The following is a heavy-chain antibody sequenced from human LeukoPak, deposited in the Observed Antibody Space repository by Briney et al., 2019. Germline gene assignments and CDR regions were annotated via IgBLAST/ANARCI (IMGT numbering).Heavy chain of an antibody. CDR1: GYTFTAYY. D-gene: IGHD6-19*01. V-gene: IGHV1-2*02. Sequence: AASVKVSRKASGYTFTAYYIHWLRQAPGQGPEWMGWIKPDSGSSHYAQKFQGRVTMTRDTSSNSAYMDLTSLKSDDTALYYCARARVPIAGAGLYYFDSWGQGALVTVSS. J-gene: IGHJ4*02. CDR2: IKPDSGSS. CDR3: ARARVPIAGAGLYYFDS.